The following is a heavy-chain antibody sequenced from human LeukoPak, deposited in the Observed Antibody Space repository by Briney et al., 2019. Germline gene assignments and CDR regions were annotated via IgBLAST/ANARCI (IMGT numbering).Heavy chain of an antibody. V-gene: IGHV4-34*01. Sequence: SETLSLTCAVYGGSFSGYYWSWIRQPPGKGLEWIGEINHSGSTNYNPSLKSRVTISVDTSKNQFSLKLSSVTAADTAVYYCARDQYYYDSSGYYRFDYWGQGTLVTVSS. CDR2: INHSGST. J-gene: IGHJ4*02. CDR1: GGSFSGYY. CDR3: ARDQYYYDSSGYYRFDY. D-gene: IGHD3-22*01.